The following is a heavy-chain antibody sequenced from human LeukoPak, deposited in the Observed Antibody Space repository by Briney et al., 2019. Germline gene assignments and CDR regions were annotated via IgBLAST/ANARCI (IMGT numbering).Heavy chain of an antibody. CDR3: AKDRGIISDY. V-gene: IGHV3-30*02. J-gene: IGHJ4*02. Sequence: PGGSLRLSCATSAFTFRSYGMHWVRQAPDKGLEWVAFIRYDGSNKYYADSVKGRFTISRDNSKNTLYLQMNSLRVEDTAVYYCAKDRGIISDYWGQGTLVTVSS. D-gene: IGHD3-10*01. CDR1: AFTFRSYG. CDR2: IRYDGSNK.